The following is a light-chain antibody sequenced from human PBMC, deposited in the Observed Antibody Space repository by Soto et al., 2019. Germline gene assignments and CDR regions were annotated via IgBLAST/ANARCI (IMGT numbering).Light chain of an antibody. V-gene: IGKV3-20*01. CDR2: GAS. CDR3: HQYGISPWT. CDR1: QSVTNNY. J-gene: IGKJ1*01. Sequence: EVVLAQSPGTLSLSPGERATLSCRASQSVTNNYLAWFQQKLGQAPRLLIYGASTRAIGIPDRFIGSGSGTDFTLTISTLEPEDFAVYYCHQYGISPWTFGQGTRVDIK.